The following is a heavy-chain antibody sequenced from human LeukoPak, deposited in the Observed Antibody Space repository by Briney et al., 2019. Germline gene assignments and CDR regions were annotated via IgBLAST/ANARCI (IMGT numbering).Heavy chain of an antibody. V-gene: IGHV3-48*01. CDR1: GFIFSDHS. CDR3: ARDVLYRSDF. D-gene: IGHD2-2*02. Sequence: SGGSLRLSCAASGFIFSDHSMNWVRQAPGKGLEWVSYISSSGSTVYYADSVKGRFTISRDNGKNSLYLQVNSLRAEDTAVYYCARDVLYRSDFWGQGTLDTVSS. CDR2: ISSSGSTV. J-gene: IGHJ4*02.